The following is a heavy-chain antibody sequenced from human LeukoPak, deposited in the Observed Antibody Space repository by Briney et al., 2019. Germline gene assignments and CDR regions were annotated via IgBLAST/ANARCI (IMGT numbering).Heavy chain of an antibody. J-gene: IGHJ5*02. CDR2: TYYRSKWYN. CDR3: ALTLGYCSGGSCYQGSNWFDP. V-gene: IGHV6-1*01. CDR1: GDIFSSNSAA. Sequence: SQTLSLTCAISGDIFSSNSAAWNWIRQSPSRGLEWLGRTYYRSKWYNDYAVSVKSRITINPDTSKNQFSLQLNSVTPEDTAVYYCALTLGYCSGGSCYQGSNWFDPWGQGTLVTVSS. D-gene: IGHD2-15*01.